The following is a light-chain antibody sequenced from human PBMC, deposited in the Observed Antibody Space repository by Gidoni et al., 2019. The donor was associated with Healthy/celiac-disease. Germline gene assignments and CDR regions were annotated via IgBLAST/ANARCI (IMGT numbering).Light chain of an antibody. CDR2: KDS. CDR3: QSADNSGTLVV. Sequence: SYELTQPPSVSVSPGQTARITCSGDALPKQYAYWYQQKPGQAPVLVIYKDSERPSGIPERFSGSSSGTTVTLTISGVQAEDEADYYCQSADNSGTLVVFGGGTKLTVL. J-gene: IGLJ2*01. V-gene: IGLV3-25*02. CDR1: ALPKQY.